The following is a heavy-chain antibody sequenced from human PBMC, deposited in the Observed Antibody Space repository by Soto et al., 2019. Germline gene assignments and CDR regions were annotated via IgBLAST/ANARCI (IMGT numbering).Heavy chain of an antibody. J-gene: IGHJ6*02. V-gene: IGHV3-21*01. Sequence: EVQLVESGGGLVKPGGSLRLSCAASGFTFSSYSMNWVRQDPGKGLEWVSSISSSSSYIYYADSVKGRFTISRDNAKNSLYLQMNSLRAEDTAVYYWARAEAAHRFYYGMDVWGQGTTVTVSS. CDR3: ARAEAAHRFYYGMDV. CDR1: GFTFSSYS. D-gene: IGHD6-13*01. CDR2: ISSSSSYI.